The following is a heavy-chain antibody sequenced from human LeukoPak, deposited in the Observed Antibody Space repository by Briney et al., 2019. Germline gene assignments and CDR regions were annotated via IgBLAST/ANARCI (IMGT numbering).Heavy chain of an antibody. CDR3: ARAGLERAVAGTAGNWFYP. Sequence: SETLSLTCTVSGGSISSYYWSWLRQPAGKGLEWLGRIYTSGSTNYNPSLKSRVTMSVDTSKNQFSLKLSSVTAADTAVYYCARAGLERAVAGTAGNWFYPWGQGALVTVSS. CDR2: IYTSGST. D-gene: IGHD6-19*01. CDR1: GGSISSYY. V-gene: IGHV4-4*07. J-gene: IGHJ5*02.